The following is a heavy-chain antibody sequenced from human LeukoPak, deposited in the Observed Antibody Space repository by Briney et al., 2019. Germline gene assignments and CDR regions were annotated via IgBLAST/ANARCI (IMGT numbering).Heavy chain of an antibody. J-gene: IGHJ5*02. D-gene: IGHD2-15*01. CDR3: ARALGYCSGGSCTRGYNWFDP. Sequence: PSETLSLTCSVSGGSISSNNYYWGWIRQPPGKGLEWIGYIYYSGSTYYNPSLKSRVTISVDTSKNQFSLKLSSVTAADTAVYYCARALGYCSGGSCTRGYNWFDPWGQGTLVTVPS. CDR2: IYYSGST. V-gene: IGHV4-39*01. CDR1: GGSISSNNYY.